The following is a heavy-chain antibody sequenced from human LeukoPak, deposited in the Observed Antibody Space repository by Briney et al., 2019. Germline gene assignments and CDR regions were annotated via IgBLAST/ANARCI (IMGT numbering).Heavy chain of an antibody. Sequence: GGSLRLSCAASGFTFSSYGMHWVRQAPGKGLEWVAFIRYDGSNKYYADSVKGRFTISRDNSKNTLYLQMNSLRAEDTAVYYCAKDLGMGYYDSSGYYYYYYYMDVWGKGTTVTVSS. CDR2: IRYDGSNK. V-gene: IGHV3-30*02. J-gene: IGHJ6*03. CDR1: GFTFSSYG. CDR3: AKDLGMGYYDSSGYYYYYYYMDV. D-gene: IGHD3-22*01.